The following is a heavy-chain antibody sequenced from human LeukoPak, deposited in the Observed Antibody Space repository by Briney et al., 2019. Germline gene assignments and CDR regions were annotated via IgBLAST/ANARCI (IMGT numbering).Heavy chain of an antibody. CDR1: GYTFTSYY. Sequence: EASVKVSCKASGYTFTSYYMHWVRQAPGQGLEWMGIINPSGGSTSYAQKFQGRVTMTRDTSTSTVYMELSSLRSEDTAVYYCARDYYGSGSYYPFDYWGQGTLVTVSS. D-gene: IGHD3-10*01. V-gene: IGHV1-46*01. CDR3: ARDYYGSGSYYPFDY. J-gene: IGHJ4*02. CDR2: INPSGGST.